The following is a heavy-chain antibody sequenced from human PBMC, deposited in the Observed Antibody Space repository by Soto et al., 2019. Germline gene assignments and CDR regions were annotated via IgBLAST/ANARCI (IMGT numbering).Heavy chain of an antibody. CDR1: GGSISSGGYY. D-gene: IGHD3-3*02. Sequence: PSETLSLTCTVSGGSISSGGYYWGWIRQPPGKGLGWIGSIYYSGSTYYNPSLKSRVTISVDTSKNQFSLKLSSVTAADTAVYYCASPKIAFYNGFAPWGQGTLVTVSS. CDR3: ASPKIAFYNGFAP. V-gene: IGHV4-39*01. CDR2: IYYSGST. J-gene: IGHJ5*02.